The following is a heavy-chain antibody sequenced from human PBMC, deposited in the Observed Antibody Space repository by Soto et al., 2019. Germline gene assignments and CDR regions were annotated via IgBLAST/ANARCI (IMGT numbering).Heavy chain of an antibody. CDR2: IYYSGST. D-gene: IGHD3-9*01. V-gene: IGHV4-59*01. J-gene: IGHJ5*02. CDR1: GCSISSYY. Sequence: SETLSLTCTVSGCSISSYYWNWIRQPPGKGLEWIGYIYYSGSTKYNPSLKSRVTISVDTSKNQFSLKLSSVTAADTAVYYCARDRLANWFDPWGQGTLVTVSS. CDR3: ARDRLANWFDP.